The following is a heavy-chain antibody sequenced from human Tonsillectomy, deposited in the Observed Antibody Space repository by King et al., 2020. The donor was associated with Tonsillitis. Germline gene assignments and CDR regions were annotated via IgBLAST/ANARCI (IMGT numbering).Heavy chain of an antibody. D-gene: IGHD1-26*01. CDR1: GYTFTTYY. Sequence: VQLVQSGAEVKKPGASVKVSCKASGYTFTTYYMHWVRQAPGQGLEGMGWITPNGGLNYAKRFQGRVTMTRDTSISTAYMELSRLTSDDTAVYFCARGVGAPNWFDPWGQGTLVTVFS. V-gene: IGHV1-2*02. CDR3: ARGVGAPNWFDP. J-gene: IGHJ5*02. CDR2: ITPNGGL.